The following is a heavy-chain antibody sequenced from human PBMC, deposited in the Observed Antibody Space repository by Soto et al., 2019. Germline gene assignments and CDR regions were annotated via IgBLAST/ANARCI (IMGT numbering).Heavy chain of an antibody. CDR3: ARERGP. V-gene: IGHV3-30-3*01. D-gene: IGHD3-10*01. CDR2: ISYDGSNK. CDR1: GFTFSSYA. Sequence: QVQLVESGGGVVQPGRSLRLSCAASGFTFSSYAMHWVRQAPGKGLEWVAVISYDGSNKYYADSVKGRFTISRDNSKNTRYLQMNSLRAEDTAVYYCARERGPWGQGTLVTVSS. J-gene: IGHJ5*02.